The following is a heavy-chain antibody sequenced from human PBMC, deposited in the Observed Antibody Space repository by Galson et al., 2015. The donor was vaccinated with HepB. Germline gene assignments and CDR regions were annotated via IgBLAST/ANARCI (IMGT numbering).Heavy chain of an antibody. CDR2: INSDASFT. CDR1: GFTFSNYW. CDR3: ARGFGGTYSNWYFDL. Sequence: SLRLSCAASGFTFSNYWMHWVRQAPGNGLVWVSRINSDASFTSYAGSVRGRFTISRDNAKNTLYLQMNSLRAEDTAVYYCARGFGGTYSNWYFDLWGRGTLVTVSS. J-gene: IGHJ2*01. D-gene: IGHD1-26*01. V-gene: IGHV3-74*01.